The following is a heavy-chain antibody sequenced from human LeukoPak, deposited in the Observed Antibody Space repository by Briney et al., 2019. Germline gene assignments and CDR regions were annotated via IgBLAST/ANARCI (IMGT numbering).Heavy chain of an antibody. CDR1: GXSISSSSYY. D-gene: IGHD6-13*01. V-gene: IGHV4-39*01. J-gene: IGHJ4*02. CDR2: IYYSGST. Sequence: SETLSLTCTVSGXSISSSSYYWGWIRQPPGKGLEWIGSIYYSGSTYYNPSLKSRVTISVDTSKNQFSLKLSSVTAADTAVYYCASQLSSWYDYWGQGTLVTVSS. CDR3: ASQLSSWYDY.